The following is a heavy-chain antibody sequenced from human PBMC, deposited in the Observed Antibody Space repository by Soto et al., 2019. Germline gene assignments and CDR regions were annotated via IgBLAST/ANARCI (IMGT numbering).Heavy chain of an antibody. CDR1: GYGFTSYL. CDR3: ARTRDVRGVIGFEY. Sequence: GDSLKISCKFCGYGFTSYLMSFVLQMPGKGLYWMGIIYPGDSDTRYSPSFQGQVNISADKSISTAYLQWSSLKASDTAMYYCARTRDVRGVIGFEYWGPGTLLTVYS. J-gene: IGHJ4*02. V-gene: IGHV5-51*01. CDR2: IYPGDSDT. D-gene: IGHD3-10*01.